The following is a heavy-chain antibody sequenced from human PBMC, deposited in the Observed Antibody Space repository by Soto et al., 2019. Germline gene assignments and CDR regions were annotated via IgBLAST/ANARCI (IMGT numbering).Heavy chain of an antibody. CDR1: GFSLSTSGVG. V-gene: IGHV2-5*01. D-gene: IGHD1-26*01. Sequence: GSGPTLVNPTQTLTLTCTFSGFSLSTSGVGVGWIRQPPGKALEWLALIYWNDDKRYSPSLKSRLTITKDTSKNQVVLTMTNMDPVDTATYYCAHSRSVAGSYYYYGMDVWGQGTTVTVSS. CDR3: AHSRSVAGSYYYYGMDV. CDR2: IYWNDDK. J-gene: IGHJ6*02.